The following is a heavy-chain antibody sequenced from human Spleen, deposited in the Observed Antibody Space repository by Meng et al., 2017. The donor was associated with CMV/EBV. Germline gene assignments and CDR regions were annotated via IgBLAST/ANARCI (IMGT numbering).Heavy chain of an antibody. V-gene: IGHV3-7*03. CDR1: GFTFNGYN. CDR2: IKQDGSEN. Sequence: GESLKISCAASGFTFNGYNMNWVRQAPGKGLVWVANIKQDGSENYYVESVKGRFTISRDNAKNSLYLQMNSLRAEDTAVYYCARVGITIFGVVHSYYYGMDVWGQGTTVTVSS. J-gene: IGHJ6*02. CDR3: ARVGITIFGVVHSYYYGMDV. D-gene: IGHD3-3*01.